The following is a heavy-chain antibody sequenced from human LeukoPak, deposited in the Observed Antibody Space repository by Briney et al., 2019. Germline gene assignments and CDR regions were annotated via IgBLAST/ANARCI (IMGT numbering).Heavy chain of an antibody. CDR2: INHSGST. D-gene: IGHD3-3*01. J-gene: IGHJ6*03. CDR1: GGSFSGYY. Sequence: SETLSLTCAVYGGSFSGYYWSWIRQPPGKGLEWIGEINHSGSTNYNPSLKSRVTISVDTSKNQFSLKLSSVTAADTAVYYCARSYDFWSGYYVDYYYYYYMDVWGKGTTVTVSS. V-gene: IGHV4-34*01. CDR3: ARSYDFWSGYYVDYYYYYYMDV.